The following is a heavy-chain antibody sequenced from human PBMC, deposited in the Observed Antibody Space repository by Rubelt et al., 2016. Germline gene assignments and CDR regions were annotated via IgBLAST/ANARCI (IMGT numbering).Heavy chain of an antibody. D-gene: IGHD5-24*01. J-gene: IGHJ4*02. CDR3: AREQYFFDY. CDR2: VSYDGMKK. V-gene: IGHV3-30*04. CDR1: GFTFSDYP. Sequence: VQLLESGGGLVQPGGSLRLSCEASGFTFSDYPMHWVRQAPGKGLEWVAAVSYDGMKKYFADSVKGRFTISRDNSKNTLYLQMNSLRGEDTAVYYCAREQYFFDYWGQGTLVTVSS.